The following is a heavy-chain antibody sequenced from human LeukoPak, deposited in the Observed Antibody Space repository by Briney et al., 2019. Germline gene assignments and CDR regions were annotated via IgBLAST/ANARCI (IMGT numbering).Heavy chain of an antibody. V-gene: IGHV4-38-2*02. CDR1: GYSISSGYY. Sequence: SETLSLTCTVSGYSISSGYYWGWIRQPPGKGLEWIGSIYHSGSTYYNPSLKSRVTISVDTSENQFSLKLSSVTAADTAVYYCARGQRVVIDYWGQGTLVTVSS. CDR3: ARGQRVVIDY. J-gene: IGHJ4*02. CDR2: IYHSGST. D-gene: IGHD3-22*01.